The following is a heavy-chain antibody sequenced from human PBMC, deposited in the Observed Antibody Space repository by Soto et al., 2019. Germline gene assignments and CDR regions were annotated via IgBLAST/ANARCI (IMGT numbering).Heavy chain of an antibody. V-gene: IGHV4-4*02. Sequence: SETLSLTCAVSSGSISSSNWWSCVRQPPGKGLEWIGEIYHSGSTNYNPSLKSRVTISVDKSKNQFSLKLSSVTAADTAVYYCARDRGGYCSSTSCTITDYYYMDVWGKGTTVTVSS. CDR3: ARDRGGYCSSTSCTITDYYYMDV. D-gene: IGHD2-2*01. CDR2: IYHSGST. J-gene: IGHJ6*03. CDR1: SGSISSSNW.